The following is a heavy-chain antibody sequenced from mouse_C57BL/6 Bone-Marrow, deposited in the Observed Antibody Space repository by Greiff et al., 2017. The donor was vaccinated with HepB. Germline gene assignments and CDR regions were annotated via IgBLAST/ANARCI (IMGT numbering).Heavy chain of an antibody. J-gene: IGHJ2*01. CDR1: GYTFTSYW. CDR2: IHPNSGST. V-gene: IGHV1-64*01. D-gene: IGHD1-1*01. CDR3: ARWYYYGSSYYFDY. Sequence: VQLQQPGAELVKPGASVKLSCKASGYTFTSYWMHWVKQRPGQGLEWIGMIHPNSGSTNYNEKFKSKATLTVDKSSSTAYMQLSSLTSEDSAVYYCARWYYYGSSYYFDYWGQGTTLTVSS.